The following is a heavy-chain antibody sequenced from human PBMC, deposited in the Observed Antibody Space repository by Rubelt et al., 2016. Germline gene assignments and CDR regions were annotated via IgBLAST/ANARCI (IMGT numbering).Heavy chain of an antibody. CDR1: GFSLTTSGVG. Sequence: QITLKESRPTLVKPTQTLTLTCTFSGFSLTTSGVGVGWIRQPPGEALEWLALIYWDDDKRYSPSLKSRLTITKDTSKNQVVSTMTSMDPVDRSTYYSADRGAAGRFDYWGQGTLVTASS. V-gene: IGHV2-5*02. J-gene: IGHJ4*02. CDR2: IYWDDDK. CDR3: ADRGAAGRFDY. D-gene: IGHD6-25*01.